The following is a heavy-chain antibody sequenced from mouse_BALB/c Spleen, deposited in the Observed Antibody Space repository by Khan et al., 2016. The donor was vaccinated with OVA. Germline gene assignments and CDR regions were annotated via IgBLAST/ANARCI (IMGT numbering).Heavy chain of an antibody. J-gene: IGHJ3*01. CDR3: ARGFYGNPFAY. Sequence: EVELVESGGGLVKPGGSLKLFCAASGFTFSDYYMYWVRQTPEKRLEWVATISDGGSYTYYLDSVKGRFTISRDDAKNNLYLQLNSLKSEDIAMYYCARGFYGNPFAYWGQGTLVTVSA. CDR2: ISDGGSYT. CDR1: GFTFSDYY. D-gene: IGHD2-1*01. V-gene: IGHV5-4*02.